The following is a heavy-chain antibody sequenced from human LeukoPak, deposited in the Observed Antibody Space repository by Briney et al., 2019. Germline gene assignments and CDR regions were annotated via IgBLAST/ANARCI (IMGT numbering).Heavy chain of an antibody. CDR2: ISSTSNTI. Sequence: GGALRLSCVASGFTFSSYSMHWVRQAPGKGLEWGSYISSTSNTIYYADSVKGRFTISRDNAKNSLYLQMNSLRDEGSAVYYCARSDTSRWHGRAGYFDYWGQGTLVTVSS. CDR1: GFTFSSYS. D-gene: IGHD5-24*01. J-gene: IGHJ4*02. V-gene: IGHV3-48*02. CDR3: ARSDTSRWHGRAGYFDY.